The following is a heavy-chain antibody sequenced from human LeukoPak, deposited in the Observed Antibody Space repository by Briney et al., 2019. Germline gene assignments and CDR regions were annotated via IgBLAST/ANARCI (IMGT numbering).Heavy chain of an antibody. V-gene: IGHV3-7*01. CDR2: MNQDGSAK. CDR3: ATYTHWVAGDV. D-gene: IGHD3-16*01. CDR1: GFTFSGSW. J-gene: IGHJ6*02. Sequence: GGSLRLSCAASGFTFSGSWMSWVRQAPGKGLEWVANMNQDGSAKGYVDSVKGRFTISRDNARNSLYLQMSSLRPEDTAVYYCATYTHWVAGDVWGQGTTVTVSS.